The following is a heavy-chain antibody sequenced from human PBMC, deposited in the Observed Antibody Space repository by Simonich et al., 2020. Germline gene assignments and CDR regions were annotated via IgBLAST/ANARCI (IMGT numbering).Heavy chain of an antibody. J-gene: IGHJ6*03. CDR1: GGTFSSYA. D-gene: IGHD2-15*01. Sequence: QVQLVQSGAEVKKPGSSVKVSCKASGGTFSSYAISWVRQAPGQGLEWRGGINPMLEIANYEQKFQGRVTITADKSTSTAYMELSSLRSEDTAVYYCARGGLADRRIVYYYYMDVWGKGTTVTVSS. CDR3: ARGGLADRRIVYYYYMDV. V-gene: IGHV1-69*09. CDR2: INPMLEIA.